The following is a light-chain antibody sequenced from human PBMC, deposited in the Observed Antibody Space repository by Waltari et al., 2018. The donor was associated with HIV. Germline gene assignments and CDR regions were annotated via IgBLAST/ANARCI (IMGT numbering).Light chain of an antibody. V-gene: IGLV2-14*03. CDR2: DVS. Sequence: QSALTQPASMSGSPGQSITISCAGPPSDIGPSHSVSWYQQHTDRAPKLIIYDVSYRPSGVDSRFSGSKSGNTASLTISDLRSDDEAVYYCSSYRTTFIFGAGTKLNVL. CDR1: PSDIGPSHS. J-gene: IGLJ2*01. CDR3: SSYRTTFI.